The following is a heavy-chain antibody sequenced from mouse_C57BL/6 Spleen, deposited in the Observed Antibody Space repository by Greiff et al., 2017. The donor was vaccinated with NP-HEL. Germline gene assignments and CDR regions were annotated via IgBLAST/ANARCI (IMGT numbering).Heavy chain of an antibody. Sequence: EVKLMESEGGLVQPGSSMKLSCTASGFTFSDYYMAWVRQVPEKGLEWVANINYDGSSTYYLDSLKSRFIISRDNAKNILYLQMSSLKSEDTATYYCARGGYTFDYWGQGTTLTVSS. D-gene: IGHD2-2*01. CDR1: GFTFSDYY. CDR3: ARGGYTFDY. V-gene: IGHV5-16*01. J-gene: IGHJ2*01. CDR2: INYDGSST.